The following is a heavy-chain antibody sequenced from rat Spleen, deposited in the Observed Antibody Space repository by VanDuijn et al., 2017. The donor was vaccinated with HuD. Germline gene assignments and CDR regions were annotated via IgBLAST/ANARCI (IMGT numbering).Heavy chain of an antibody. CDR1: GFSLTTNS. CDR3: ARDRGITMMVPLMDA. V-gene: IGHV2-1*01. J-gene: IGHJ4*01. Sequence: QVQLKESGPGLVQPSQTLSLTCTVSGFSLTTNSVHWVRQPPGKGLERMGVIWTGGATANNSLLKSRLSISRDISKSQVFLKMNSLQTEDTATYYCARDRGITMMVPLMDAWGQGASVTVSS. D-gene: IGHD1-12*03. CDR2: IWTGGAT.